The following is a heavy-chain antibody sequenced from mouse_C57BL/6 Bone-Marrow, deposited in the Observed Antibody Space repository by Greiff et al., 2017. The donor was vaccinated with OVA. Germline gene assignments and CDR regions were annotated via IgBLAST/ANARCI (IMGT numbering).Heavy chain of an antibody. J-gene: IGHJ1*03. CDR1: GYTFTSYW. Sequence: QVQLQQPGAELVKPGASVKLSCKASGYTFTSYWMQWVKQRPGPGLEWIGEIDPSDSYTNYNQKFKGKATLTVDTSSSTAYMQLSSLTSEDSAVYYCALITTVVARYFDVWGTGTTVTVSS. CDR2: IDPSDSYT. CDR3: ALITTVVARYFDV. D-gene: IGHD1-1*01. V-gene: IGHV1-50*01.